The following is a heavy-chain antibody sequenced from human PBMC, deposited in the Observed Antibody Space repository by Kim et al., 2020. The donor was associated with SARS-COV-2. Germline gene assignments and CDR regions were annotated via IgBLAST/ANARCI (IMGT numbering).Heavy chain of an antibody. J-gene: IGHJ4*02. V-gene: IGHV3-7*01. D-gene: IGHD6-13*01. Sequence: VDSVKGELTNARDNAKKTMYLQMNSLRAEDTAVYYCARVGDGSSWQFDYWGQGTLVTVSS. CDR3: ARVGDGSSWQFDY.